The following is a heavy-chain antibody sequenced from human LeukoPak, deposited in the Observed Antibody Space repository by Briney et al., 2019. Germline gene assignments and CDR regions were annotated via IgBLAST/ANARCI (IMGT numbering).Heavy chain of an antibody. D-gene: IGHD5-18*01. J-gene: IGHJ4*02. CDR3: AREREYSYAGALDY. CDR2: ISSSSSTI. CDR1: GFTFSSYA. Sequence: PGGSLRLSCAASGFTFSSYAMSWVRQAPGKGLEWVSYISSSSSTIYYADSVKGRFTISRDNAKNSLYLQMNSLRAEDTAVYYCAREREYSYAGALDYWGQGTLVTVSS. V-gene: IGHV3-48*01.